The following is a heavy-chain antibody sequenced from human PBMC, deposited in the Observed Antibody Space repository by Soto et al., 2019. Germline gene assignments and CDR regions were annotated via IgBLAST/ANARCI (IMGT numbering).Heavy chain of an antibody. CDR1: GFTFSSYW. V-gene: IGHV3-7*01. D-gene: IGHD1-1*01. CDR2: IKQDGSEK. J-gene: IGHJ3*02. Sequence: EVQLVESGGGLVQPGGSLRLSCAASGFTFSSYWMSWVRQAPGKGLEWVANIKQDGSEKYYVDSVKGRFTISRDNAKNSLYLQMNSLRAEDTAVYYCARAQRHNWNDEGDAFDIWGQGTMVTVTS. CDR3: ARAQRHNWNDEGDAFDI.